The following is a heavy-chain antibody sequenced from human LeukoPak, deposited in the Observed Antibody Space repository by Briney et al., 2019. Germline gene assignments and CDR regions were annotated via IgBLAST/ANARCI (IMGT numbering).Heavy chain of an antibody. D-gene: IGHD5-18*01. CDR2: IYYSGYT. CDR3: AKSNGYGLVDI. J-gene: IGHJ3*02. CDR1: GGSISSYY. V-gene: IGHV4-59*12. Sequence: PSETLSLTCTVPGGSISSYYWSSIRQPPGKGLEWIGCIYYSGYTNYKSSLKSRVTISVDTSKNQFSLKLNSVTAADTAVYYCAKSNGYGLVDIWGQGTMVTVSS.